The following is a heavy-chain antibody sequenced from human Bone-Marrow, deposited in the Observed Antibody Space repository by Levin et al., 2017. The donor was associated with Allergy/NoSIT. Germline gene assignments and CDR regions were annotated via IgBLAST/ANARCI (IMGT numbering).Heavy chain of an antibody. D-gene: IGHD2-2*01. Sequence: GESLKISCAASGFTFSSYAMHWVRQAPGKGLEWVAVISYDGSNKYYADSVKGRFTISRDNSKNTLYLQMNSLRAEDTAVYYCARDSLDIVVVPAPVPGMDGWGQGTTVTVSS. V-gene: IGHV3-30*04. CDR3: ARDSLDIVVVPAPVPGMDG. CDR1: GFTFSSYA. CDR2: ISYDGSNK. J-gene: IGHJ6*02.